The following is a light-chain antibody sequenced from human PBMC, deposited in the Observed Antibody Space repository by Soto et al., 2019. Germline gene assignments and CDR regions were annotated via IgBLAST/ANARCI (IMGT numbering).Light chain of an antibody. CDR2: DVN. V-gene: IGLV2-14*01. Sequence: QSALTQPASVSGSPGQSIAISCTGTSSDVGGYDYVSWYQQHPGKAPKLMIYDVNNRPSGVSSRFSGSKSGITASLTISGLQAEDEADYYCSSYTSNNSWVFGGGTKLTVL. J-gene: IGLJ3*02. CDR3: SSYTSNNSWV. CDR1: SSDVGGYDY.